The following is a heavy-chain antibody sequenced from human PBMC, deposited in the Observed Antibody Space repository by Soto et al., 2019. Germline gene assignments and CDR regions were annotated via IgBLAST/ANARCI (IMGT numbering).Heavy chain of an antibody. CDR2: VYHSGTT. Sequence: SETLSLTCTVSGGPISSYYWSWIRQPPGKGPEWIGYVYHSGTTNYNPSLESRVTVSLDTSKNQFSLKLNSVTAADTAVYYCARHGVHRYWGPGTL. CDR3: ARHGVHRY. CDR1: GGPISSYY. D-gene: IGHD2-8*01. J-gene: IGHJ4*02. V-gene: IGHV4-59*01.